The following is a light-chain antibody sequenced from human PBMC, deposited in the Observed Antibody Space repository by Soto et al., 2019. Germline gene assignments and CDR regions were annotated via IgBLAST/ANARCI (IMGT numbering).Light chain of an antibody. J-gene: IGLJ2*01. Sequence: QSVLTQPPSASGSPGQSVTISCTGTSSDVGGYKYVSWYQQHPGKAPELMIYEVNKRPSGVPDRFSGSKSDNTASLTVSGLQAEDEADYYCMSYAGSNNLVFGGGTKLTVL. CDR1: SSDVGGYKY. CDR2: EVN. V-gene: IGLV2-8*01. CDR3: MSYAGSNNLV.